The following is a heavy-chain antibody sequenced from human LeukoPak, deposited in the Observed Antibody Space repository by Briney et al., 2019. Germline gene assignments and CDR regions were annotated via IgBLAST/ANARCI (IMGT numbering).Heavy chain of an antibody. CDR3: ARAGVPITMVRGSWFDP. D-gene: IGHD3-10*01. CDR1: GFTFTRSA. V-gene: IGHV1-58*02. Sequence: ASVKVSCKASGFTFTRSAMQWVRQARGQRLEWIRWIVVGSGNTNYAQKFQERVTITRDMSTGTAYMELSTLRSEDTAVYYCARAGVPITMVRGSWFDPWGQGTLVTVSS. CDR2: IVVGSGNT. J-gene: IGHJ5*02.